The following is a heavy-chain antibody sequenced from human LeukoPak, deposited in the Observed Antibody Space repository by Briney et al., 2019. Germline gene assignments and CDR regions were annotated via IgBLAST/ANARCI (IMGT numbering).Heavy chain of an antibody. CDR3: ARDRGRGGLISAFDI. V-gene: IGHV1-2*04. J-gene: IGHJ3*02. D-gene: IGHD3-16*01. CDR2: INPNSGGT. CDR1: GYTFNDYY. Sequence: ASVKVSCKTSGYTFNDYYIHWVRQAPGQGLEWMGWINPNSGGTNYAQKFQDWVTMTRDTSIGTAYMELRRLRSDDAAVYYCARDRGRGGLISAFDIWGQGTMVTVSS.